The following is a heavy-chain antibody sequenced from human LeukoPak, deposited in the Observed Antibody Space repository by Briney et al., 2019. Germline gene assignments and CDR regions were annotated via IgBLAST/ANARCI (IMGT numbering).Heavy chain of an antibody. Sequence: SETLSLTCTVSGGSISSHYWSWLRQPPGKGLEWIGYIYYSGSTNYNPSLKSRVTISVDTSKNQFSLKLSAVTAADTAVYYCARFFQAYWFDPWGQGTLVTVSS. V-gene: IGHV4-59*11. CDR3: ARFFQAYWFDP. CDR2: IYYSGST. J-gene: IGHJ5*02. CDR1: GGSISSHY. D-gene: IGHD3-3*01.